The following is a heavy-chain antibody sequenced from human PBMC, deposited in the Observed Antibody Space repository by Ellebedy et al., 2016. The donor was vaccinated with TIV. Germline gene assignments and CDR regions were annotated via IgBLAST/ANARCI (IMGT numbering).Heavy chain of an antibody. J-gene: IGHJ5*01. CDR3: ARNPPTYNWVDS. Sequence: PSETLSLTCTVSGGSLSRSSYYWGWFRQPPGKGLEWIGNIYYSGDTDYNPSLKSRVTMSVDTSKNQFSLNLRSVPAADTAVYYCARNPPTYNWVDSWGQGTLVTVSS. V-gene: IGHV4-39*01. CDR2: IYYSGDT. CDR1: GGSLSRSSYY.